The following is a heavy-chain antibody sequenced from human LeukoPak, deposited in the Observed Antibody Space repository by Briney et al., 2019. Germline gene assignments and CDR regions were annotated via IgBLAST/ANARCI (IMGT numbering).Heavy chain of an antibody. Sequence: PGGSLRLSCAASGFIFSSYWMSWVRQAPGKGLEWMAYIKQDGSEIKYVDSVEGRFTISRDNAKNSLYLQMNSLRAEDTAVYYCARALLSRCLFDLWGRGTLVTVSS. CDR1: GFIFSSYW. CDR3: ARALLSRCLFDL. V-gene: IGHV3-7*01. J-gene: IGHJ2*01. CDR2: IKQDGSEI. D-gene: IGHD3-16*02.